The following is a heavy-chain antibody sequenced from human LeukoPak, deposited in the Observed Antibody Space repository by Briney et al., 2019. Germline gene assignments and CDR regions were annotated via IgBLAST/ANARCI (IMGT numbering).Heavy chain of an antibody. Sequence: PGGSLRLSCAASGFTFSTYSMNWVRQAPGKGLEWVAFIRYDGSNKYYADSVKGRFTISRDNSKNTLYLQMNSLRAEDTAVYYCARERWRMGATHGAFDIWGQGTMVSVSS. CDR1: GFTFSTYS. D-gene: IGHD1-26*01. J-gene: IGHJ3*02. CDR3: ARERWRMGATHGAFDI. CDR2: IRYDGSNK. V-gene: IGHV3-30*02.